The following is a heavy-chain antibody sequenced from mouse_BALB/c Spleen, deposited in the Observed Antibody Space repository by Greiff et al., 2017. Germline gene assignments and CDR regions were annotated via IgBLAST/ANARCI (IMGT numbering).Heavy chain of an antibody. D-gene: IGHD1-1*01. Sequence: EVQLQESGPGLVKPSQSLSLTCTVTGYSITSDYAWTWIRQFPGNKLEWMGYISYSGSTSYNPSLKSRISITRDTSKNQFFLQLNSVTTEDTATYYCARDYGRRWAMDYWGQGTSVTVSS. CDR2: ISYSGST. CDR1: GYSITSDYA. CDR3: ARDYGRRWAMDY. J-gene: IGHJ4*01. V-gene: IGHV3-2*02.